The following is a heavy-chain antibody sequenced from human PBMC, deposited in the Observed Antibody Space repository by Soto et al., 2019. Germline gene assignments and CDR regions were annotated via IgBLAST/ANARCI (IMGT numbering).Heavy chain of an antibody. CDR2: INPNSGGT. J-gene: IGHJ3*02. CDR1: GYTFTGYY. CDR3: ARGLGISMIVEALDI. D-gene: IGHD3-22*01. Sequence: GASVKVSCKASGYTFTGYYMHWVRQAPGQGLEWMGWINPNSGGTNYAQKFQGWVTMTRDTSISTAYMELSRLRSDDTAVYYCARGLGISMIVEALDIWGQGTMVTVSS. V-gene: IGHV1-2*04.